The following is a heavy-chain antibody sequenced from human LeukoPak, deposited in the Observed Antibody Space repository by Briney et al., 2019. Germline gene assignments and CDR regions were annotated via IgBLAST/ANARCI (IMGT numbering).Heavy chain of an antibody. CDR2: IKQDGSEK. CDR1: GFTFSAYW. CDR3: AKDIVVVPAAYFDY. Sequence: PGGSLRLSCAASGFTFSAYWMTWVRQTPGKGLEWVASIKQDGSEKYYVDSVKGRFTISRDNAKNSLYLQMNSLRAEDTAVYYCAKDIVVVPAAYFDYWGQGTLVTVSS. V-gene: IGHV3-7*03. D-gene: IGHD2-2*01. J-gene: IGHJ4*02.